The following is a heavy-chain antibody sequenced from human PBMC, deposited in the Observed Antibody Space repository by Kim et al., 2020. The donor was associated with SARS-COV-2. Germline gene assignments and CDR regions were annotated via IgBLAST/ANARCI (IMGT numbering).Heavy chain of an antibody. J-gene: IGHJ6*02. CDR2: ISYDGSNK. CDR1: GFTFSSYA. V-gene: IGHV3-30*04. Sequence: GGPLRLSCAASGFTFSSYAMHWVRQAPGKGLEWVAVISYDGSNKYYADSVKGRFTISRDNSKNTLYLQMNSLRAEDTAVYYCARDSYGMDVWGQGTTVTV. CDR3: ARDSYGMDV.